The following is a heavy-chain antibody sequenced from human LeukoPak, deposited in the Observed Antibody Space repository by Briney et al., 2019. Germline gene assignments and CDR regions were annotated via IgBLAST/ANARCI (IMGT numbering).Heavy chain of an antibody. J-gene: IGHJ4*02. D-gene: IGHD5-12*01. CDR2: IYYSGSA. CDR1: GGSISSYY. V-gene: IGHV4-59*01. Sequence: SETLSLTCTVSGGSISSYYWSWIRQPPGKGLEWIGYIYYSGSANYNPSLKSRVTISVDTSKNQFSLKLSSVTAADTAVYYCARDRGLGGYGPFDYWGQGTLVTVSS. CDR3: ARDRGLGGYGPFDY.